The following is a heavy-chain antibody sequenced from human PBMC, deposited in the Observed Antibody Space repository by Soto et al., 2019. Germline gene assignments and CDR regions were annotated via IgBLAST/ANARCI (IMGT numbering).Heavy chain of an antibody. V-gene: IGHV3-53*01. CDR3: ATCPLRKLAYDI. CDR2: LYDLDGT. Sequence: PGGSLRLSCAAFGFTVSGKKYVAWVRQAPGKGLEWVSALYDLDGTYYADSVKGRFTTSSDSSRTTVYLQMNDLRPDDTAVYSCATCPLRKLAYDIWGQGTTAPV. D-gene: IGHD3-10*01. CDR1: GFTVSGKKY. J-gene: IGHJ3*02.